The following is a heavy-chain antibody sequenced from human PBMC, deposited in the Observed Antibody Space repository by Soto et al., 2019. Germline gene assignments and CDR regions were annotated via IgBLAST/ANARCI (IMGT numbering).Heavy chain of an antibody. CDR3: ARGGVVAATIDHAVDY. D-gene: IGHD1-26*01. J-gene: IGHJ4*02. Sequence: QVQLVESGGGLVKPGGSLRLSCTASGFTFSDYYMSWIRQAPGKGLEWVSYISSSSSYTNYGDSVKGRFTISRDNAKNSLYLQMNSLRAEDTAVYFCARGGVVAATIDHAVDYWGQGTLVTVSS. V-gene: IGHV3-11*05. CDR2: ISSSSSYT. CDR1: GFTFSDYY.